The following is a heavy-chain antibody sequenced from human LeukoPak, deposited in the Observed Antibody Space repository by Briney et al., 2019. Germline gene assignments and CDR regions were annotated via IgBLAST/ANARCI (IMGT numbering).Heavy chain of an antibody. Sequence: GGSLRLSCAASGFTFSSYGMHWVRQAPGKGLEWVAFIRYNGSNKYYADSVKGRFTISRDNSKNTLYLQMNSLRAEDTAVYYCAKDPRITIFGVVSEADWFDPWGQGTLVTVSS. D-gene: IGHD3-3*01. CDR1: GFTFSSYG. V-gene: IGHV3-30*02. J-gene: IGHJ5*02. CDR2: IRYNGSNK. CDR3: AKDPRITIFGVVSEADWFDP.